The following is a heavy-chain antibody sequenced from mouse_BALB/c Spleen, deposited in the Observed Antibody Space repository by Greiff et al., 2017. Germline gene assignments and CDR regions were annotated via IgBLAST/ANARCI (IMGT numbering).Heavy chain of an antibody. J-gene: IGHJ2*01. CDR1: GFTFSSFG. D-gene: IGHD1-1*01. CDR3: ARGATVLDY. CDR2: ISSGSSTI. V-gene: IGHV5-17*02. Sequence: EVQGVESGGGLVQPGGSRKLSCAASGFTFSSFGVHWVRQAPEKGLEWVAYISSGSSTIYYADTVKGRFTISRDNPKNTLFLQMTSLRSEDTAMYYCARGATVLDYWGQGTTLTVSS.